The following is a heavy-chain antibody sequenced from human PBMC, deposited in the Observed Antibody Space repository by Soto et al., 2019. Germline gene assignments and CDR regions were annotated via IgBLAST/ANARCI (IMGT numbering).Heavy chain of an antibody. CDR2: INHSGST. D-gene: IGHD6-19*01. J-gene: IGHJ6*01. V-gene: IGHV4-34*01. CDR1: GGSFSGYY. CDR3: ARRPGYSSGWYIYYYGMDV. Sequence: SETLSLTCAVYGGSFSGYYWGWIRQPPGKGLEWIGEINHSGSTNYNPSLKSRVTISVDTSKNQFSLKLSSVTAADTAVYYCARRPGYSSGWYIYYYGMDVWGQGTTVTVSS.